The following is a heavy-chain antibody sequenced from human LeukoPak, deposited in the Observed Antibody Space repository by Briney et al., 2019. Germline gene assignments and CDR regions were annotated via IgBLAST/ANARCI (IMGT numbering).Heavy chain of an antibody. CDR2: ISGSGGST. J-gene: IGHJ4*02. CDR1: GFTFSSYA. Sequence: GGSLRLSCAASGFTFSSYAMSWVRQAPGKGLEWVSAISGSGGSTYYADSVKGRFTISRDNSKNTLYLQMNSLRAEDTAVYYCARADDYGDYGRHDYWGQGTLVTVSS. D-gene: IGHD4-17*01. CDR3: ARADDYGDYGRHDY. V-gene: IGHV3-23*01.